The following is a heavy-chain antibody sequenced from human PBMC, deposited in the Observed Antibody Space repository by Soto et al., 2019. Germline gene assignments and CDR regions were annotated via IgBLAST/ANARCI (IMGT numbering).Heavy chain of an antibody. CDR1: GFPFSSYG. V-gene: IGHV3-33*03. J-gene: IGHJ1*01. CDR3: ASSIN. Sequence: XGFLRLSCAAAGFPFSSYGMHWVRQAPGKGLDWVGVILYDGSNKDYAESVKGRFTISRDNSKNMLYLQMNSLRVDDTAVYYCASSINWGQGTLVTVSS. CDR2: ILYDGSNK.